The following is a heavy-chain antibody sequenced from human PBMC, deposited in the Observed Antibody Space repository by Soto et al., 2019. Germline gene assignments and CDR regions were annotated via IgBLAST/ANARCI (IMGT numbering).Heavy chain of an antibody. CDR1: GFTFSNCE. J-gene: IGHJ6*02. D-gene: IGHD2-21*01. CDR2: IGTAGDT. V-gene: IGHV3-13*01. CDR3: AGRRQVINDYYGLAD. Sequence: EVQLVESGGGLVQPGGSLRLFCAASGFTFSNCEMHWVRQVTGKGLEWVSGIGTAGDTKYVGSVKGRFTISRDNAKNSLYLQMNSLRAEDTAVYYCAGRRQVINDYYGLADWGQGTTVIVSS.